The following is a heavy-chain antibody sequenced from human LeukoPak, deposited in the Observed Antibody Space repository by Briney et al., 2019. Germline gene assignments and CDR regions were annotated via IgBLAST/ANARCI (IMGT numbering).Heavy chain of an antibody. J-gene: IGHJ4*02. CDR3: AGFKSGTYYFDN. CDR1: DYSVSSDYS. CDR2: IYHSGNN. D-gene: IGHD1-26*01. V-gene: IGHV4-38-2*01. Sequence: SETLSLTCAVSDYSVSSDYSWAWIRQPPGKGLEWIGSIYHSGNNYYNPSLKSRVTMSPDTSNNQISLNLTSVTASDPAVYFCAGFKSGTYYFDNWGQGTLVTVSS.